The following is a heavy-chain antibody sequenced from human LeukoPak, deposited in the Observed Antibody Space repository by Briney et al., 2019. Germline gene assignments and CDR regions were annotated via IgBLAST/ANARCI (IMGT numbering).Heavy chain of an antibody. D-gene: IGHD4-17*01. CDR3: AAVSVYYGDSSFDF. CDR1: GFTFSNAW. V-gene: IGHV3-15*01. Sequence: GGSLRLSCAASGFTFSNAWMSWVRQPPGKGLEWVGRIKSKTDGGTTDYAEPVKGRFTISRDDSKNTLCLQMNFLKTEDTALYYCAAVSVYYGDSSFDFCVQGTLVTVSS. J-gene: IGHJ4*02. CDR2: IKSKTDGGTT.